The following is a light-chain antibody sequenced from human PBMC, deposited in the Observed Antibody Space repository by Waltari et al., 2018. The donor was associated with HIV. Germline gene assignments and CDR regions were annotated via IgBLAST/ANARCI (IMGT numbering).Light chain of an antibody. Sequence: DIQMTQSPSTLSVAVGDRVVITCRASHRISSSVAWYQQKPGKAPRLLLSQASVLEPGVPSRFSGRGSGTDFTLTINILQPDDFGTYYCQQSDTYYTFGQGTK. J-gene: IGKJ2*01. CDR3: QQSDTYYT. CDR2: QAS. CDR1: HRISSS. V-gene: IGKV1-5*03.